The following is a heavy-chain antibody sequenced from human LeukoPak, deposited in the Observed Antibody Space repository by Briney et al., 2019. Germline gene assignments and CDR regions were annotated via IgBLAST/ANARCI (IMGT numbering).Heavy chain of an antibody. CDR2: IWSDGTEK. Sequence: GGSLTLSCAAFGFTYSHYGMPWVRQVPGKGLEWVTVIWSDGTEKYYGDDVKGRFTISRDNSMKTLYLQMNSLRGDDTAVYYCAKDAQRGFDYSNSLEYWGQGTLVTVSS. D-gene: IGHD4-11*01. CDR1: GFTYSHYG. CDR3: AKDAQRGFDYSNSLEY. J-gene: IGHJ4*02. V-gene: IGHV3-33*06.